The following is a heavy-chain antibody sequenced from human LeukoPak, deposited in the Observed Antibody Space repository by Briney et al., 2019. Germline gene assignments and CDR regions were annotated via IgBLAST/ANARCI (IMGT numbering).Heavy chain of an antibody. V-gene: IGHV3-23*01. CDR2: ISGSGGST. J-gene: IGHJ4*02. CDR1: GFTFSSYA. D-gene: IGHD6-19*01. CDR3: AKDRVAVPLTDY. Sequence: QPGGSLRLSCATSGFTFSSYAMSWVRQAPGKGLEWVSAISGSGGSTYYADSVKGRFTISRDNSKNTLYLQMNSLRAEDTAVYYCAKDRVAVPLTDYWGQGTLVTVSS.